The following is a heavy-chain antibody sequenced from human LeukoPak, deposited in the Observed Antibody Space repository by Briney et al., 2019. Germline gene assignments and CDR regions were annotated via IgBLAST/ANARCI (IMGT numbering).Heavy chain of an antibody. Sequence: PGGSLRLSCAASGFTFSSYWMSWVRQAPGKGLEWVANIKDDGSEKYYVDSVKGRFTISRDDAKNSLYLQMNSLRAEDTAVYYCARELLGHGYNSGDFDYWGQGTLVTVSS. CDR2: IKDDGSEK. CDR3: ARELLGHGYNSGDFDY. V-gene: IGHV3-7*01. D-gene: IGHD5-24*01. J-gene: IGHJ4*02. CDR1: GFTFSSYW.